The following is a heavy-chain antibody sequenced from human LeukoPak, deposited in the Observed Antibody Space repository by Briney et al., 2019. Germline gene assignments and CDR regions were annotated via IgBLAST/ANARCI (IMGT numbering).Heavy chain of an antibody. CDR3: ARVGGVVVPAAVHFDY. Sequence: GGSLRLSCAASGFTFSSYAMSWVRQAPGKGLEWVSAISGSGGSTYYADSVKGRFTISRDNSKNTLYLQMNSLRAEDTAVYYCARVGGVVVPAAVHFDYWGQGTLVTVSS. CDR2: ISGSGGST. D-gene: IGHD2-2*01. J-gene: IGHJ4*02. CDR1: GFTFSSYA. V-gene: IGHV3-23*01.